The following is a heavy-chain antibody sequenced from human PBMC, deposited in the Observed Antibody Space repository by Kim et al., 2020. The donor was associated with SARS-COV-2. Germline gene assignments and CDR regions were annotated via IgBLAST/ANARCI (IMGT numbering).Heavy chain of an antibody. V-gene: IGHV3-53*01. CDR2: IHNDGKT. Sequence: GGSLRLSCVASGFTVSSNYMSWVRQAPGKGLEWVSSIHNDGKTHYADSVKGRFTISRDNSKNTFYVHMNSLRAEDTAVFYCTRQAAGMDVWGQGTTVTVSS. CDR3: TRQAAGMDV. CDR1: GFTVSSNY. J-gene: IGHJ6*02.